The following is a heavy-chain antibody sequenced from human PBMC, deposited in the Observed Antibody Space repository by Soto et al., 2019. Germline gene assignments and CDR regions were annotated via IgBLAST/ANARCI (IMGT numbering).Heavy chain of an antibody. CDR3: ARDSLGDYYYYYGMDV. Sequence: SETLSLTCTVSGGSISSGGYYWSWIRQHPGKGLEWIGYIYYSGSTYYNPSLKSRVTISVDTSKNQFSLKLSSVTAADTAVYYCARDSLGDYYYYYGMDVWGQGTTVTVS. D-gene: IGHD4-17*01. V-gene: IGHV4-31*03. J-gene: IGHJ6*02. CDR1: GGSISSGGYY. CDR2: IYYSGST.